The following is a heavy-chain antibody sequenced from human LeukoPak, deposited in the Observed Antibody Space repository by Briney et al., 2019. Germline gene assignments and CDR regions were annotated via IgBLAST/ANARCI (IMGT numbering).Heavy chain of an antibody. CDR2: IVVGSGNT. D-gene: IGHD3-10*01. J-gene: IGHJ6*04. Sequence: SVKVSCKASGFTFTSSAVQWVRQARGQRLEWIGWIVVGSGNTNYAQKFQERVTITRDMSTSTAYMELSSLRSEDTAVFYCAAEPDSRELVGYGMDVWGKGTTVTVSS. V-gene: IGHV1-58*01. CDR1: GFTFTSSA. CDR3: AAEPDSRELVGYGMDV.